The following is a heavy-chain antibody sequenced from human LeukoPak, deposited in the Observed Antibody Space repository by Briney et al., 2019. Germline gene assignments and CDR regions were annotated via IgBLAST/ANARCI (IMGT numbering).Heavy chain of an antibody. Sequence: GRSLRLSCAASGLTFSSYPMHWVRQAPGKGLGWVAVISYDGSEKHYADPVKGRFTISRDNSKNTLYLQMNSLRAEDTAVYYCARDRSWGIDYWGQGTLVTVSS. CDR1: GLTFSSYP. J-gene: IGHJ4*02. V-gene: IGHV3-30-3*01. CDR3: ARDRSWGIDY. CDR2: ISYDGSEK. D-gene: IGHD7-27*01.